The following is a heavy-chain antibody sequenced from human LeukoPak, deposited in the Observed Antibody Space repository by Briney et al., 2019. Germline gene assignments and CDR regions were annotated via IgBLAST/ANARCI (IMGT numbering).Heavy chain of an antibody. CDR3: AKDGGRLYDFWSGSYYYYYMDV. CDR1: GFTFSSYA. CDR2: ISGSGGST. J-gene: IGHJ6*03. V-gene: IGHV3-23*01. Sequence: PGGSLRLSCAASGFTFSSYAMSWVRQAPGKGLEWVSAISGSGGSTYYADTVKGRFTISRDNSKNTLYLQMNSLRAEDTAVYYCAKDGGRLYDFWSGSYYYYYMDVWGKGTTVTVSS. D-gene: IGHD3-3*01.